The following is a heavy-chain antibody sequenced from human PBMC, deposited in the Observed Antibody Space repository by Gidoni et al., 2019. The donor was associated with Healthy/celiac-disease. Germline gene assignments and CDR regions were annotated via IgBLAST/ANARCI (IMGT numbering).Heavy chain of an antibody. Sequence: QVQLQPWGAGLLQPSETLSLTCAVYGGSFRGYYWSWIRQPPGKGLEWLGEINHSGSTNYNPSLKSRVTISVDTSKNQFSLKLSSVTAADTAVYYCASSRTGPTPSYGMDVWGQGTTVTVSS. V-gene: IGHV4-34*01. CDR3: ASSRTGPTPSYGMDV. CDR1: GGSFRGYY. CDR2: INHSGST. D-gene: IGHD3-9*01. J-gene: IGHJ6*02.